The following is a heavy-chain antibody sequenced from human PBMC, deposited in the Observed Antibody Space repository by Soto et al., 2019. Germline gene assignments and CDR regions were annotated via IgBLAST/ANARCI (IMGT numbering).Heavy chain of an antibody. Sequence: LRLSCAASGFTFDDYTMHWVRQAPGKGLEWVSLISWDGGSTYYADSVKGRFTISRDNSKNSLYLQMNSLRTEDTALYYCAKEGYCSSTSCRDYYFDYWGQGTLVTVSS. CDR1: GFTFDDYT. J-gene: IGHJ4*02. D-gene: IGHD2-2*01. V-gene: IGHV3-43*01. CDR3: AKEGYCSSTSCRDYYFDY. CDR2: ISWDGGST.